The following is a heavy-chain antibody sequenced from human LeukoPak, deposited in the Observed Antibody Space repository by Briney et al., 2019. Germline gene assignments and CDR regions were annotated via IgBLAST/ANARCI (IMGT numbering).Heavy chain of an antibody. CDR3: ARSPYGNTYFDS. CDR1: GGSISSGTYY. CDR2: IYTTEGT. Sequence: PSETLSLTCSVSGGSISSGTYYWSWIRQPAGKGLEWIGRIYTTEGTNYNPSLESRVTISVDTSKNHFSLKLTSVNAADTAVYYCARSPYGNTYFDSWGQGSLVTVSS. D-gene: IGHD1/OR15-1a*01. V-gene: IGHV4-61*02. J-gene: IGHJ4*02.